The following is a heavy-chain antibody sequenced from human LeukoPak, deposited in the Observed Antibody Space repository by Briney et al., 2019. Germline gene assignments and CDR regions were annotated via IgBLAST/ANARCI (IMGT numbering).Heavy chain of an antibody. J-gene: IGHJ4*02. CDR1: GGSISDYY. CDR2: IYYSGST. D-gene: IGHD6-13*01. Sequence: SETLSLTCTVSGGSISDYYWSWIRQPPGKGLEWIGDIYYSGSTNYNPSLKSRVTISVDTSKNQFSLKLTSVSAADTAVYYCARDSSTWTNWGRGTLVTVSS. V-gene: IGHV4-59*01. CDR3: ARDSSTWTN.